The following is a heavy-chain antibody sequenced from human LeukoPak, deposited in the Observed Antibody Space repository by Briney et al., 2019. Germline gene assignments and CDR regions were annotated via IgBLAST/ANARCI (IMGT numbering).Heavy chain of an antibody. CDR1: GFTFSSYS. D-gene: IGHD3-3*01. CDR3: ARADPYYDFWICLDS. CDR2: ISSSSSTI. V-gene: IGHV3-48*04. Sequence: GGSLRLSCAASGFTFSSYSMNWVRQAPGKGLEWVSYISSSSSTIYYADSVKGRFTISRDNAKNSLYLQMNSLIAEVTAVYYCARADPYYDFWICLDSWGQGTLVTVSS. J-gene: IGHJ4*02.